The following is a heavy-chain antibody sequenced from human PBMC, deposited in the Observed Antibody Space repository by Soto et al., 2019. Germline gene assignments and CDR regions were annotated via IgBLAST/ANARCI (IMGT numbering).Heavy chain of an antibody. V-gene: IGHV3-23*01. D-gene: IGHD3-3*01. CDR1: GFTFSSYA. CDR2: ISGRGGST. Sequence: GGSLRLSCAASGFTFSSYAMSWVRQAPGKGLEWVSSISGRGGSTYYADSVKGRFTISRDNAKNSLYLQMNSLRAEDTAVYYCARGDYDFCLFDPWGQGTLVTVSS. J-gene: IGHJ5*02. CDR3: ARGDYDFCLFDP.